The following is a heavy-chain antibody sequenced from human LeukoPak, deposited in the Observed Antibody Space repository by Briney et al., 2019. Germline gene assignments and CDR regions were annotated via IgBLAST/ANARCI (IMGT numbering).Heavy chain of an antibody. CDR2: IKQDGSEK. CDR3: ARDAGG. CDR1: GFTFSRYW. V-gene: IGHV3-7*01. J-gene: IGHJ4*02. D-gene: IGHD1-14*01. Sequence: GGSLRLSCAASGFTFSRYWMSWVRQAPGKGLEWVANIKQDGSEKYYVDSVKGRFTISRDNAKNSLYLQMNSLRAEDTAVYYCARDAGGWGQGTLVTVSS.